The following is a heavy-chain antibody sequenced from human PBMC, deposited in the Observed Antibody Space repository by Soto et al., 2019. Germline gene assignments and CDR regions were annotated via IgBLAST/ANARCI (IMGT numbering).Heavy chain of an antibody. CDR2: ISSSGSTI. J-gene: IGHJ5*02. Sequence: EVQLVESGGGLVQPGGSLRLSCAASGFTFSSYEMNWVRQAPGKGLEWVSYISSSGSTIYYADSVKGRFTISRDNAKNSLYLQMNSLRAEDTAVYYCAREGTGAEGFDPWGQGTLVTVSS. CDR3: AREGTGAEGFDP. CDR1: GFTFSSYE. D-gene: IGHD3-10*01. V-gene: IGHV3-48*03.